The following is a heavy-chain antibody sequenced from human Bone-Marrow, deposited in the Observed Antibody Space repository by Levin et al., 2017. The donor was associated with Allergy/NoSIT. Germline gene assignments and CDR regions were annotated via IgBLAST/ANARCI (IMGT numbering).Heavy chain of an antibody. CDR1: GDSISKYY. D-gene: IGHD1-1*01. Sequence: KAGGSLRHSCTVSGDSISKYYWSWIRQSAGKGLEWIGRIYRLDSVTYNPSLESRVTMSVDTSKNQVSLKLTSVTAADTAVYYCAKDRTDDWYEDWFAPWGQGIFVTVSS. V-gene: IGHV4-4*07. J-gene: IGHJ5*02. CDR3: AKDRTDDWYEDWFAP. CDR2: IYRLDSV.